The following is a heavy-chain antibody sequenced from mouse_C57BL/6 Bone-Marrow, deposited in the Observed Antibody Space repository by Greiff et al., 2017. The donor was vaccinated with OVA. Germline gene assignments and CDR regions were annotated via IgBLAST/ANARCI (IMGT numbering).Heavy chain of an antibody. CDR3: APITTVVDRFAY. Sequence: QVHVKQSGAELARPGASVKLSCKASGYTFTSYGISWVKQRTGQGLEWIGEIYPRSGNTYYNEKFKGKATLTADKSSSTAYMELRSLTSEDSAVYFCAPITTVVDRFAYWGQGTLVTVSA. J-gene: IGHJ3*01. D-gene: IGHD1-1*01. V-gene: IGHV1-81*01. CDR1: GYTFTSYG. CDR2: IYPRSGNT.